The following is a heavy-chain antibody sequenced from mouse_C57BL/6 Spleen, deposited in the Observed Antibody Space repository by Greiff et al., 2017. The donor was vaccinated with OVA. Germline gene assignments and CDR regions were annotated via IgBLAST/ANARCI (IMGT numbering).Heavy chain of an antibody. V-gene: IGHV1-59*01. CDR1: GYTFTSYW. D-gene: IGHD2-4*01. CDR3: ARSYDYDGDYFDY. J-gene: IGHJ2*01. Sequence: QVQLQQPGAELVRPGTSVKLSCKASGYTFTSYWMHWVKQRPGQGLEWIGVIDPSDSYTNYNQKFKGKATLTVDTSSSTAYKQLSSLTSEDSAVYYCARSYDYDGDYFDYWGQGTTLTVSS. CDR2: IDPSDSYT.